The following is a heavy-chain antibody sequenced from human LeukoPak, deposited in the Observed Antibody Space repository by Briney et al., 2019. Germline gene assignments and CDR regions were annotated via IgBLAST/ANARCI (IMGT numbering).Heavy chain of an antibody. V-gene: IGHV3-21*01. CDR2: ISSSSSYI. D-gene: IGHD6-19*01. CDR3: ATVPYSSGWPDAFDI. J-gene: IGHJ3*02. CDR1: EFAFPGYS. Sequence: PGGSLRLSCAAPEFAFPGYSMNWGPQAPGKGLEWVSSISSSSSYIYYADSVKGRFTISRDNAKNSLYLQRNSLRAEDTAVYYCATVPYSSGWPDAFDIWGQGTMVTVSS.